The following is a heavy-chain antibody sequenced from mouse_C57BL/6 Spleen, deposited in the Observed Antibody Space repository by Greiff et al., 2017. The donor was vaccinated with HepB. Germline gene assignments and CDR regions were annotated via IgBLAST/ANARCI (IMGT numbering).Heavy chain of an antibody. D-gene: IGHD1-1*01. V-gene: IGHV1-82*01. J-gene: IGHJ2*01. Sequence: VQLQQSGPELVKPGASVKISCKASGYAFSSSWMNWVKQRPGKGLEWIGRIYPGDGDTNYNGKFKGKATLTADKSSSTAYMQLSSLTSEDSAVYFCAIGGSSHYFDYWGQGTTLTVSS. CDR2: IYPGDGDT. CDR1: GYAFSSSW. CDR3: AIGGSSHYFDY.